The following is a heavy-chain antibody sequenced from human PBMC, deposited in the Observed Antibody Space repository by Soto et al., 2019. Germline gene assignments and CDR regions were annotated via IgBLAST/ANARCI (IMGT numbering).Heavy chain of an antibody. CDR1: GGTFSSYA. J-gene: IGHJ5*02. V-gene: IGHV1-69*06. Sequence: ASVKVSCKASGGTFSSYAISWVRQAPGQGLEWMGGIIPIFGTANYAQKFQGRVTITADKSTSTAYMELSSLRSEDTAVYYCARGKSETYNWFDPWGQGTLVTVSS. CDR3: ARGKSETYNWFDP. CDR2: IIPIFGTA.